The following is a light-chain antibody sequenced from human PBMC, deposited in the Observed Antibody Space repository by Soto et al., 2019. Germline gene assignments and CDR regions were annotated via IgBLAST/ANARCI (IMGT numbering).Light chain of an antibody. CDR2: DAS. J-gene: IGKJ1*01. Sequence: DIQMTQSPSPLSASIGDRVTITCRASQSIDNWLAWYQQKPGKAPQLLIYDASRVKTGVPSRFTASGSGTEFTLTISRLEPEDFAVYYCQQYGSSHTFGQGTKVDIK. CDR3: QQYGSSHT. CDR1: QSIDNW. V-gene: IGKV1-5*01.